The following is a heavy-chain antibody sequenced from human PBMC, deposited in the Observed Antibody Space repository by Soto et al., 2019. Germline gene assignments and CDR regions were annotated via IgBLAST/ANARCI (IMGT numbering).Heavy chain of an antibody. CDR2: IISIFGTA. CDR1: GGTFSSYA. CDR3: ARGGKERFRGSGMDV. D-gene: IGHD1-1*01. Sequence: QVQLVQSGAEVKKPGTLVKVSCKVSGGTFSSYAISWVRQAPGQGLEWMGEIISIFGTAMYAQKFQGRVTIIADESASTAYMELSGLRSDDTAVYYCARGGKERFRGSGMDVWGQGTTVTVSS. V-gene: IGHV1-69*01. J-gene: IGHJ6*02.